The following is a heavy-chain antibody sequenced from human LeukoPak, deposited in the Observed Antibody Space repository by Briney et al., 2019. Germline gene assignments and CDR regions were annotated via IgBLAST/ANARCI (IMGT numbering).Heavy chain of an antibody. V-gene: IGHV3-9*01. CDR1: GFTFDDYA. J-gene: IGHJ4*02. D-gene: IGHD3-22*01. CDR2: ISWNSGSI. CDR3: AKDGEPNYYDSSGYFGY. Sequence: PGGSLRLSCAASGFTFDDYAMHWVRQAPGKGLEWVSGISWNSGSIGYADSVKGRFTISRDNAKNSLYLQMNSLRAEDTALYYCAKDGEPNYYDSSGYFGYWGQGTLVTVSS.